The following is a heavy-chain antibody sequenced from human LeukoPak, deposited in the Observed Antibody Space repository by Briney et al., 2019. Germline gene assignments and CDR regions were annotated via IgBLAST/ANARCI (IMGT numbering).Heavy chain of an antibody. V-gene: IGHV1-18*01. CDR1: GYTFTTYG. CDR2: ISPYNANT. J-gene: IGHJ4*02. Sequence: ASVKVSCKASGYTFTTYGISWVRQAPGQGLEWMGWISPYNANTYYAQYLRGRVTMTTDTSTSTAYMELRSLRSDDTAVYYCARRAHSSGYQDYWGQGTLVTVSS. CDR3: ARRAHSSGYQDY. D-gene: IGHD3-22*01.